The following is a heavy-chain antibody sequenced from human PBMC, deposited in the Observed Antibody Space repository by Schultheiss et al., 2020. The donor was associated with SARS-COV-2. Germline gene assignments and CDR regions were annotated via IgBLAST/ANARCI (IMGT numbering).Heavy chain of an antibody. V-gene: IGHV4-59*01. Sequence: SETLSLTCTVSGGSISSYYWSWIRQPPGKGLEWIGYIYYSGSTNYNPSLKSRVTISVDTSKNQFSLKLSSVTAADTAVYYCARGDFWSGYYYFDYWGQGTLVTVSS. CDR2: IYYSGST. CDR3: ARGDFWSGYYYFDY. D-gene: IGHD3-3*01. CDR1: GGSISSYY. J-gene: IGHJ4*02.